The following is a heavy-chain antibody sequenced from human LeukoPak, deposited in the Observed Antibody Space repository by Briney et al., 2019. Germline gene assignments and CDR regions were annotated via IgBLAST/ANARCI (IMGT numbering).Heavy chain of an antibody. Sequence: SETLSLTCAVYGGSFSGYYWSWIRQPPGKGLEGIGEINHSGSTNYNPSLKSRVTISVDTSKNQFSLKLSSVTAADTAVYYCARATYGSSSSNYYYYMDVWGKGTTVTVSS. V-gene: IGHV4-34*01. CDR2: INHSGST. D-gene: IGHD6-6*01. CDR3: ARATYGSSSSNYYYYMDV. CDR1: GGSFSGYY. J-gene: IGHJ6*03.